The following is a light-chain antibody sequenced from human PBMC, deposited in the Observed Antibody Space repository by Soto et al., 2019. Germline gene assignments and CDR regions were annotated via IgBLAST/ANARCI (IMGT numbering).Light chain of an antibody. CDR2: SNN. Sequence: QTVVTQPPSASGTPGQRVTISCSGSSSNIGSNTVNWYQQLPGTAPKLLIYSNNQRPSGVPDRFSGSKSGTSASLAISGLQSEDESHYYCAAWDDSLNGPVFGGGTQLTVL. J-gene: IGLJ2*01. CDR1: SSNIGSNT. V-gene: IGLV1-44*01. CDR3: AAWDDSLNGPV.